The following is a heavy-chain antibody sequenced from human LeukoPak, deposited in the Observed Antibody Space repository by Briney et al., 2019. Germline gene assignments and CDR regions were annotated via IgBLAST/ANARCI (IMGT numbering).Heavy chain of an antibody. CDR3: ARTVFGRYFDY. CDR1: GFTFSNYW. CDR2: IKQDGSEK. D-gene: IGHD3-10*01. J-gene: IGHJ4*02. V-gene: IGHV3-7*05. Sequence: GGSLRLSCAASGFTFSNYWMSWVRQAPGKGLEWVANIKQDGSEKYYVDSVKGRFTISRDNAENSLYLQMNSLRAEDTAVYNCARTVFGRYFDYWGQGTLVTVSS.